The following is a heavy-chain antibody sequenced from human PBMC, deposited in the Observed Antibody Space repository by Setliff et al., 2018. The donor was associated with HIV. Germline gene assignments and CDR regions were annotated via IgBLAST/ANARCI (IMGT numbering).Heavy chain of an antibody. CDR3: ARWGDGYNSYDS. CDR1: GGSISSGSNY. V-gene: IGHV4-61*01. J-gene: IGHJ4*02. Sequence: SETLSLTCTVSGGSISSGSNYWSWIRQPPGKGLEWIGSIHYSGSTNYNPSLKSRVIISVDTSKSQFSLNLSSVTAADTAVYYCARWGDGYNSYDSWGQGTLVTVSS. D-gene: IGHD5-12*01. CDR2: IHYSGST.